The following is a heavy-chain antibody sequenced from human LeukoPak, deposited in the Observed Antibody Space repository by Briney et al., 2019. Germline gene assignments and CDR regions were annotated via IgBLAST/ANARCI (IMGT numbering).Heavy chain of an antibody. J-gene: IGHJ4*02. Sequence: GESLKISCKGSGYSFTSYWIGWVRQMPGKGLEWMGIIYPGDSDTRYSPPFQRQVTISADKSISTAYLQWSSLKASDTAMYYCARPSRVDTAMVRYWGQGTLVTVSS. D-gene: IGHD5-18*01. V-gene: IGHV5-51*01. CDR1: GYSFTSYW. CDR2: IYPGDSDT. CDR3: ARPSRVDTAMVRY.